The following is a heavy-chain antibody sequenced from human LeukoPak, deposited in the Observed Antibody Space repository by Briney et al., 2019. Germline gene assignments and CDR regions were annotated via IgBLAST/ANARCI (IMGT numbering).Heavy chain of an antibody. J-gene: IGHJ4*02. Sequence: SETLSLTCTVSGGSISSSSYYWGWIRQPPGKGLEWIGSIYYGGSTYYNPSLKSRVTISVDTSKNQFSLKLSSVTAADTAVYYCARHTQANDYGDYLENSFGGWGQGTLVTVSS. CDR1: GGSISSSSYY. V-gene: IGHV4-39*01. CDR2: IYYGGST. D-gene: IGHD4-17*01. CDR3: ARHTQANDYGDYLENSFGG.